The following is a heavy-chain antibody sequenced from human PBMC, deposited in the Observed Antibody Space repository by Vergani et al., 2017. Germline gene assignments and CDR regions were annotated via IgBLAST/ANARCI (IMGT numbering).Heavy chain of an antibody. D-gene: IGHD3-10*01. CDR3: ARGGLNDYGSGEGAFDI. CDR1: GFTFSSYA. V-gene: IGHV3-30-3*01. CDR2: ISYDGSNK. J-gene: IGHJ3*02. Sequence: QVQLVESGGGVVQPGRSLRLSCAASGFTFSSYAMHWVRQAPGKGLEWVAVISYDGSNKYYADSVKGRFTISRDNSKNTLYLQMNSLRAEDTAVYYCARGGLNDYGSGEGAFDIWGQGTMVTVSS.